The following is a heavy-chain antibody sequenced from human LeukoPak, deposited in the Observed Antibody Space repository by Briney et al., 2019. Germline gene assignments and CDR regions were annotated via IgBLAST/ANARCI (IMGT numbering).Heavy chain of an antibody. CDR2: IYSGGST. CDR3: ARDRRRYYYDSSGYYYEASGFDY. Sequence: GGSLRLSCAASGFSFSSYWMSWVRQAPGKGLEWVSVIYSGGSTYYADSVKGRFTISRDNSKNTLYLQMNSLRAEDTAVYYCARDRRRYYYDSSGYYYEASGFDYWGQGTLVTVSS. J-gene: IGHJ4*02. V-gene: IGHV3-66*01. CDR1: GFSFSSYW. D-gene: IGHD3-22*01.